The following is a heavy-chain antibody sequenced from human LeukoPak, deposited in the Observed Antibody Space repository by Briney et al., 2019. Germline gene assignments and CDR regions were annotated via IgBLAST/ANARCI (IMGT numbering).Heavy chain of an antibody. CDR2: INGGNGKT. J-gene: IGHJ4*02. V-gene: IGHV1-3*01. D-gene: IGHD5-12*01. CDR3: ARGRNSGYDLGLYYFDY. Sequence: ASVKVSCKASGYTFTDYAVHWVRQAPGQSLEWMGYINGGNGKTEYSQKFQGRLTITRDISATTAYMELSSLRSEDTAVYYCARGRNSGYDLGLYYFDYWGQGTLVTVSS. CDR1: GYTFTDYA.